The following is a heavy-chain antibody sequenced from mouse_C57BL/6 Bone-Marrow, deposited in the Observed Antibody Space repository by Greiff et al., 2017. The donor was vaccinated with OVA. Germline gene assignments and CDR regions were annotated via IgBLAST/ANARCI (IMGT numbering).Heavy chain of an antibody. V-gene: IGHV1-64*01. CDR3: ARYYYGSSSYWYFDV. Sequence: QVQLQQPGAELVKPGASVKLSCKASGYTFTSYWMQWVKQRPGQGLEWIGMIHPNSGSTNYNEQFKSKATLTVDKSSGTAYMPLSRLTSEDSAVYYCARYYYGSSSYWYFDVWGTGTTVTVSS. CDR2: IHPNSGST. D-gene: IGHD1-1*01. CDR1: GYTFTSYW. J-gene: IGHJ1*03.